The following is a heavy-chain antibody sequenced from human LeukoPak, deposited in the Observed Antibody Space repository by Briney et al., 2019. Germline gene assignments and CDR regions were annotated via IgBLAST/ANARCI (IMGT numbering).Heavy chain of an antibody. V-gene: IGHV3-74*01. CDR2: INSDGSST. D-gene: IGHD6-19*01. Sequence: PGGSLRLSCAASGFTFSSYWMHWVRQAPGKGLVWVSRINSDGSSTSYADSVKGRFTISRDNAKNTLYLQMNSLRAEDTAVYYCASGIGYSSTLFDYWGQGTLVTVSS. CDR1: GFTFSSYW. CDR3: ASGIGYSSTLFDY. J-gene: IGHJ4*02.